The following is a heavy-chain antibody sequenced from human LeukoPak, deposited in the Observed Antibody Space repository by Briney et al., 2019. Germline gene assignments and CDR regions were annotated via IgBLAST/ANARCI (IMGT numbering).Heavy chain of an antibody. CDR3: VKARIVVVPAADAFDI. D-gene: IGHD2-2*01. CDR2: ISSNGGST. CDR1: GFAFSSYS. Sequence: PGGSLRLSCAASGFAFSSYSMNWVRQAPGKGLEYVSAISSNGGSTYYADSVKGRFTISRDNSKNTLYLQMSSLRAEDTAVYYCVKARIVVVPAADAFDIWGQGTMVTVSS. J-gene: IGHJ3*02. V-gene: IGHV3-64D*09.